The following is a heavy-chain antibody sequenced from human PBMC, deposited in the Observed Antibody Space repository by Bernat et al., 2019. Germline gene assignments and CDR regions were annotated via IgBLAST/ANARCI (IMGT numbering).Heavy chain of an antibody. CDR2: ISDTGGNT. CDR1: GLTFENFG. D-gene: IGHD6-19*01. CDR3: AKDAGGGYTMFQY. Sequence: EVQLLESGGGVVQPGGSLTLSFAASGLTFENFGMTWVRQVPGKGLQWVSTISDTGGNTHYADSVKGRFTISRDNSKHTLYLQMNGLRAEDKAIYYCAKDAGGGYTMFQYWGQGTLVTVSS. V-gene: IGHV3-23*01. J-gene: IGHJ4*02.